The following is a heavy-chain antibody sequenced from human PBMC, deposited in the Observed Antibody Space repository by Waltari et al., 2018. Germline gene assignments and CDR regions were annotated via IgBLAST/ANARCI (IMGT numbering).Heavy chain of an antibody. CDR3: ARHGYSGGWFDP. Sequence: QLQLQESGPGLVQPSETLSLTCSVPGSPLSSSNYYWGWIRQPPGKGLEWIGSMFNGGSTYYNPSLKSRVTISVDTSKNQFSLRLNSVTAADTAIYYCARHGYSGGWFDPWGQGTLVTVSS. CDR2: MFNGGST. J-gene: IGHJ5*02. CDR1: GSPLSSSNYY. D-gene: IGHD4-17*01. V-gene: IGHV4-39*01.